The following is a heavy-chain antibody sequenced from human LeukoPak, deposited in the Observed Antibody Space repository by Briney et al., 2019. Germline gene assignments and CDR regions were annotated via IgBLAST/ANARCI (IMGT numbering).Heavy chain of an antibody. CDR2: IWHDGSNK. J-gene: IGHJ4*02. CDR1: GFIFSTYG. Sequence: GGSLRLSCAASGFIFSTYGIHWVRQAPGKGLEWVAVIWHDGSNKYYADSVKDRFTISRDNSKNTLYLQMNSLRAEDTAVYYCARASGPFDYWGQGTLVTVSS. V-gene: IGHV3-33*01. D-gene: IGHD6-19*01. CDR3: ARASGPFDY.